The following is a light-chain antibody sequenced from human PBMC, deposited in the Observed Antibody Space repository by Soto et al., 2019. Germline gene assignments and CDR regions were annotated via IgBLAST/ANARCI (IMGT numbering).Light chain of an antibody. CDR1: QSVSSN. J-gene: IGKJ1*01. CDR3: QQYNNWPQP. CDR2: GAS. Sequence: EIVMTKSPATLSVSQGERATLSCRASQSVSSNLAWYQQKPGQAPRLLIYGASTRATGIPARFSGSGSGTEFTLTISSLQSEDFAVYYCQQYNNWPQPFGQGTKVDIK. V-gene: IGKV3-15*01.